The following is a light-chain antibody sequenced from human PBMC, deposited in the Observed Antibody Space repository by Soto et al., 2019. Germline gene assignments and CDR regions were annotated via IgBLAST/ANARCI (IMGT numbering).Light chain of an antibody. CDR2: GAS. CDR1: QSVSSSY. V-gene: IGKV3-20*01. Sequence: EIVLTQSPGTLSLSPGERATLSCRASQSVSSSYLAWYQQKPGQAPSLLIYGASSSATGIPDRFSGSGSGTDFTLTISRLEPEDFAVYYCQQDGSSPTFGQGTKVEIQ. CDR3: QQDGSSPT. J-gene: IGKJ1*01.